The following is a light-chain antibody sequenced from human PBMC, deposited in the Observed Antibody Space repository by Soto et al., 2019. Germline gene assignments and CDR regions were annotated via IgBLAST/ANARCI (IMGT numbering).Light chain of an antibody. CDR2: LNSDGSH. V-gene: IGLV4-69*01. Sequence: QAVVTQSPSASASLGASVKLTCTLSSGHSSYAIAWHQQQPEKGPRYLMKLNSDGSHSKGDGIPDRFSGSSSGAERYLTISSPQSEDEADYYCQTWGTGIQVFGTGTKVTVL. J-gene: IGLJ1*01. CDR3: QTWGTGIQV. CDR1: SGHSSYA.